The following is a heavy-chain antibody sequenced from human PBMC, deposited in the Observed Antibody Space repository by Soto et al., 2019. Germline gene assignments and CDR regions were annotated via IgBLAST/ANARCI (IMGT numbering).Heavy chain of an antibody. Sequence: SETLSLTCTVSGDSVTGFYWSWIRQPPGKGLEWIGYIFHSGSSNYNPSLKSRVTISVDTSKSQISLRLTSVTAADTAVYYCAREGIQLWPGKSDYYYGMDVWGHGTTVSVSS. J-gene: IGHJ6*02. V-gene: IGHV4-59*02. CDR3: AREGIQLWPGKSDYYYGMDV. CDR1: GDSVTGFY. D-gene: IGHD5-18*01. CDR2: IFHSGSS.